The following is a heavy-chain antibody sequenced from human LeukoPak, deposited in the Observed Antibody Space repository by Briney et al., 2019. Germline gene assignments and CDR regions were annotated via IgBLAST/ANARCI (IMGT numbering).Heavy chain of an antibody. Sequence: PGGSLRLSCAASGFTFSSYGMHWVRQAPGKGLEWVSSISSSSSYIYYADSVKGRFTISRDNAKNSLYLQMNSLRAEDTAVYYCARGSTTGSYYYYGMDVWGQGTTVTVSS. CDR2: ISSSSSYI. CDR1: GFTFSSYG. D-gene: IGHD4-17*01. CDR3: ARGSTTGSYYYYGMDV. J-gene: IGHJ6*02. V-gene: IGHV3-21*06.